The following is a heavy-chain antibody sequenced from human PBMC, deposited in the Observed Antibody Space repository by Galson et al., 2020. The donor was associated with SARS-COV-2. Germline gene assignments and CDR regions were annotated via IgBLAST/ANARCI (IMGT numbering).Heavy chain of an antibody. CDR3: AKRRSIAVAGYDYYYGMDV. CDR2: ISGSGGST. D-gene: IGHD6-19*01. Sequence: QAGGSLRLSCAASGFTFSSYAMSWVRQAPEKGLEWVSAISGSGGSTYYADSVKGRFTISRDNTKNTLYLQMNSLRAEDTAVYYCAKRRSIAVAGYDYYYGMDVWGQGATVTVSS. CDR1: GFTFSSYA. J-gene: IGHJ6*02. V-gene: IGHV3-23*01.